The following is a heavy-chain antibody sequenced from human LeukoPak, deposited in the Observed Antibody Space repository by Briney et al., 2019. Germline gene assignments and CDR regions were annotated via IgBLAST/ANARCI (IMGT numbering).Heavy chain of an antibody. V-gene: IGHV4-4*08. Sequence: PSETLSLTCTVSGGSITGYHWSWIRQPPGKGLEWIGYIYSSETTNYKPSLKSRVTISADTSKNQNSLKLTSVTAADTAIYYCARRNDFHIWGQGTMVTVSS. CDR2: IYSSETT. J-gene: IGHJ3*02. CDR3: ARRNDFHI. CDR1: GGSITGYH.